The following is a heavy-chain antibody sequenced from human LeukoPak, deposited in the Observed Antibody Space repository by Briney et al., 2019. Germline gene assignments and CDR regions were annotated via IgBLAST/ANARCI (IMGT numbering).Heavy chain of an antibody. CDR3: AREGRYRYGYNEYHLYMDI. J-gene: IGHJ6*03. D-gene: IGHD5-18*01. CDR1: GGSISTHY. Sequence: SETLSLTCTVSGGSISTHYWSWIRQSPGKGLEWIGYIYYDGSTNYNPSLKSRVTISVDTSKNQFSLKLSSVTAAETAVYYCAREGRYRYGYNEYHLYMDIWGKGTTVTVSS. V-gene: IGHV4-59*11. CDR2: IYYDGST.